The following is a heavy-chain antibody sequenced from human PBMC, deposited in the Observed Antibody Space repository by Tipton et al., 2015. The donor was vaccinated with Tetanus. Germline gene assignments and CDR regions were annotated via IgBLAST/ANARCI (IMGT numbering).Heavy chain of an antibody. CDR2: VSYSGST. D-gene: IGHD2-15*01. V-gene: IGHV4-61*01. Sequence: TLSLTCTVSGGSVRSGSYYWNWIRQPPGKGLEWIGYVSYSGSTNSNYSLKSRITISQDTSKNQFSLKLSSVTAADTSVYYCARGASVVPIWFAPWGQGTLVSVST. J-gene: IGHJ5*02. CDR1: GGSVRSGSYY. CDR3: ARGASVVPIWFAP.